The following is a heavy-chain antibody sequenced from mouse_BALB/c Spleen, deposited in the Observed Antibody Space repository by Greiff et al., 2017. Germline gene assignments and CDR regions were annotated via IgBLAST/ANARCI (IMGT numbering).Heavy chain of an antibody. D-gene: IGHD2-3*01. J-gene: IGHJ4*01. CDR2: ISNLAYSI. Sequence: EVKLVESGGGLVQPGGSRKLSCAASGFTFSDYGMAWVRQAPGKGPEWVAFISNLAYSIYYADTVTGRFTISRENAKNTLYLEMSSLRSEDTAMYYCARGDGYYPYYAMDYWGQGTSVTVSS. V-gene: IGHV5-15*02. CDR1: GFTFSDYG. CDR3: ARGDGYYPYYAMDY.